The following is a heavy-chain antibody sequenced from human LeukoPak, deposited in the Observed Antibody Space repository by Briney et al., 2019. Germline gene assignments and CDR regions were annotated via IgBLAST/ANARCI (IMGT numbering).Heavy chain of an antibody. CDR3: ARLNKPGWFDP. J-gene: IGHJ5*02. D-gene: IGHD1-14*01. V-gene: IGHV4-61*02. CDR2: IYTGGST. CDR1: GGSISIGSYY. Sequence: SQTLSLTCTVSGGSISIGSYYWSWIRQPAGKGLEWIGRIYTGGSTNYNPSLKSRVTISVDTSKNQFSLRLNSVTATDTAVYYCARLNKPGWFDPWGQGTLVTVSS.